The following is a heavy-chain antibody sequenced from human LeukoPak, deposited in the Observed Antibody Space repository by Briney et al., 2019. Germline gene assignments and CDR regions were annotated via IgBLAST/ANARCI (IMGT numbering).Heavy chain of an antibody. Sequence: GGSLRLFCAASGFTFSSYAMSWVRQAPGEGREWVSAISGSGGSTYYADSVKGRFTISRDNSKNTLYLQMNSLRAEDTAVYYCTTEGCSSPSCYNAWGQGTLVTVSS. CDR1: GFTFSSYA. CDR2: ISGSGGST. J-gene: IGHJ4*02. D-gene: IGHD2-2*02. V-gene: IGHV3-23*01. CDR3: TTEGCSSPSCYNA.